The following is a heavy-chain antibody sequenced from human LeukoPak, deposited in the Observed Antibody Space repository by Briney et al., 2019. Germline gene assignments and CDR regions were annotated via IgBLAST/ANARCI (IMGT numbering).Heavy chain of an antibody. J-gene: IGHJ4*02. V-gene: IGHV1-2*02. CDR1: GYTFTDYY. Sequence: ASVKVSCKASGYTFTDYYRHWVRQAPGQGLEWMGWINPDSGDTFYAQRFQGRVTLTRDTSISTAYMEVSRLTSDDTAVYYCAREGRQAPGGWYYFDYWGQGTLVTVSS. CDR2: INPDSGDT. D-gene: IGHD6-19*01. CDR3: AREGRQAPGGWYYFDY.